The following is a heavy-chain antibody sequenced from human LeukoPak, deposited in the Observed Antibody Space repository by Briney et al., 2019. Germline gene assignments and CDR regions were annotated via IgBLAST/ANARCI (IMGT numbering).Heavy chain of an antibody. V-gene: IGHV3-13*01. Sequence: PGRSLRLSCAASGFTFSSYDMHWVRQATGKGLEWVSAIGTAGDTYYPGSVKGRFTISRENAKNSLYLQMNSLRAGDTAVYYCARGARYSSGWYWGAFDIWGQGTMVTVSS. J-gene: IGHJ3*02. CDR1: GFTFSSYD. CDR3: ARGARYSSGWYWGAFDI. CDR2: IGTAGDT. D-gene: IGHD6-19*01.